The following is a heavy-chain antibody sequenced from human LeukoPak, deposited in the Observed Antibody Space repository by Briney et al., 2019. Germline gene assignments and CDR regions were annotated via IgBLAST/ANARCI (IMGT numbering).Heavy chain of an antibody. CDR2: ISGSGGST. D-gene: IGHD6-19*01. V-gene: IGHV3-23*01. J-gene: IGHJ4*02. CDR3: AKDREWLGLYYFDY. CDR1: GGSISSSN. Sequence: GTLSLTCAVSGGSISSSNWWSWVRQAPGKGLEWVSAISGSGGSTYYADSVKGRFTISRDNSKNTLYLQMNSLRAEDTAVYYCAKDREWLGLYYFDYWGQGTLVTVSS.